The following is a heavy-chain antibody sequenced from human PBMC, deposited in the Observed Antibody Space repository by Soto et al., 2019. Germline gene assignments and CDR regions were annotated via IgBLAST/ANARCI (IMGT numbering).Heavy chain of an antibody. V-gene: IGHV4-30-2*01. J-gene: IGHJ6*04. CDR1: GGSISSGGYS. D-gene: IGHD1-1*01. Sequence: SETLSLTCAVSGGSISSGGYSCSWIRQPPGKGLEWIGYIYHSGSTYYNPSLKSRVTISVDRSKNQFSLKLSSVTAADTAVYYCARGRAGTYYYSYGMDVWGTGTTLTGSS. CDR3: ARGRAGTYYYSYGMDV. CDR2: IYHSGST.